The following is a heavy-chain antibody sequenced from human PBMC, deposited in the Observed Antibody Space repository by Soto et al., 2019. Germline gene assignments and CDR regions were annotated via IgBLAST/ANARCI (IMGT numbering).Heavy chain of an antibody. D-gene: IGHD3-16*02. V-gene: IGHV4-4*02. CDR1: GGSISSSNW. J-gene: IGHJ4*02. Sequence: SETLSLTCAVSGGSISSSNWWSWVRQPPGKGLEWIGEIYHSGSTNYNPSLKSRVTISVDKSKNQFSLKLSSVTAADTAVYYCARARWLFGGVIGYYFDYWGQGTLVTVSS. CDR3: ARARWLFGGVIGYYFDY. CDR2: IYHSGST.